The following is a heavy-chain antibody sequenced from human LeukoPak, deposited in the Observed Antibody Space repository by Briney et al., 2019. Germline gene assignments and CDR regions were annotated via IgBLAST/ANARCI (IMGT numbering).Heavy chain of an antibody. D-gene: IGHD6-13*01. CDR2: IKDDGSEK. Sequence: PGGSLRLSCAASTFTFSSYWMSWVRQAPGKGLEWVATIKDDGSEKYYVDSVSGRFTISRDNAKNSLYLQMNSLRAEDTAVYYCAKTYTSRYYFDYWGRGTLVTVSS. CDR1: TFTFSSYW. V-gene: IGHV3-7*03. J-gene: IGHJ4*02. CDR3: AKTYTSRYYFDY.